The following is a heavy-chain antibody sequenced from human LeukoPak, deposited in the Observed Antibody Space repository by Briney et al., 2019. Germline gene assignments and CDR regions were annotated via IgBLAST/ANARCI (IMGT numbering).Heavy chain of an antibody. J-gene: IGHJ4*02. D-gene: IGHD2-2*01. CDR2: LYSAGST. Sequence: GGSLRLSCAASGFTFDDYGMSWVRQAPGKGLEWVSLLYSAGSTNYADSVKGRFTISRDDSKNTLYLQMNSLRAEDTAVYYCAKDGQSYQPSAHWGQGTLVTVSS. CDR3: AKDGQSYQPSAH. V-gene: IGHV3-23*03. CDR1: GFTFDDYG.